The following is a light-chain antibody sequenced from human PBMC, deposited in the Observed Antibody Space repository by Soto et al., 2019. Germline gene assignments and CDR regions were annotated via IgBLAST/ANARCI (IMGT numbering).Light chain of an antibody. CDR1: HRVNTY. Sequence: MLMTQSPATLSVSAGERATLSCRASHRVNTYLAWYQQRLGQAPRLLIYDASTRATGIPARFSGSGSGTEFTLTISSLQSEDFAVYYCQQYNNWPLTFGGGTKVDIK. V-gene: IGKV3-15*01. J-gene: IGKJ4*01. CDR2: DAS. CDR3: QQYNNWPLT.